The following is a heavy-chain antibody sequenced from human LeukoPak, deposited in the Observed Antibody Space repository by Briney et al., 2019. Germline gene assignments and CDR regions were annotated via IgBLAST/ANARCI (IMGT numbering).Heavy chain of an antibody. CDR3: ARQSELPDAGLDY. CDR2: IYHSGST. J-gene: IGHJ4*02. V-gene: IGHV4-38-2*02. Sequence: TSETLSLTCTVSGYSISSGYYWGWIRQPPGKGLEWIGSIYHSGSTYYNPSLKSRVTISVDTSKNQFSLKLSSVTAADTAVYYCARQSELPDAGLDYWGQGTLVTASS. D-gene: IGHD2-15*01. CDR1: GYSISSGYY.